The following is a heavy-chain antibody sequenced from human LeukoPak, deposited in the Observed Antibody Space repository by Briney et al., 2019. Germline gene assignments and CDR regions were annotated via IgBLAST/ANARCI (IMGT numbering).Heavy chain of an antibody. Sequence: GGSLRLSCAASGFTFSSYAMHWVRQAPGKGLEGVAVISYDGSNKYYADSVKGRFTISRDYSKNTLYLQMNSLRPEDTAVYYCTRESASGWGFDYWGQGTLVTVSS. CDR3: TRESASGWGFDY. V-gene: IGHV3-30*04. J-gene: IGHJ4*02. CDR2: ISYDGSNK. CDR1: GFTFSSYA. D-gene: IGHD6-19*01.